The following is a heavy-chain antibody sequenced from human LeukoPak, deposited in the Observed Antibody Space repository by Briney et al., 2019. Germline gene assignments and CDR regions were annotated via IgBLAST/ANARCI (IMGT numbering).Heavy chain of an antibody. V-gene: IGHV1-46*01. Sequence: ASVTVSCKASGYTFTSYYMHWVRQAPGQGLEWMGIINPSGGSTSYAQKFQGRVTMTRDMSTSTVYMELSSLRSEDTAVYYCARALAYCGGDCYIDDYWGQGTLVTVSS. CDR3: ARALAYCGGDCYIDDY. CDR1: GYTFTSYY. CDR2: INPSGGST. D-gene: IGHD2-21*02. J-gene: IGHJ4*02.